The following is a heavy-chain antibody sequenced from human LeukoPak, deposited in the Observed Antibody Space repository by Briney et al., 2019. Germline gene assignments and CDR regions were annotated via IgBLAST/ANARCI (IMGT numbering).Heavy chain of an antibody. CDR1: GFTFSDYY. J-gene: IGHJ4*02. CDR2: INHSGST. CDR3: AREAPYYDYVWGSYKTGFGYFDY. V-gene: IGHV4-34*01. Sequence: PGGSLRLSCAASGFTFSDYYWSWIRQPPGKGLEWIGEINHSGSTNYNPSLKSRVTISVDTSKNQFSLKLSSVTAADTAVYYCAREAPYYDYVWGSYKTGFGYFDYWGQGTLVTVSS. D-gene: IGHD3-16*01.